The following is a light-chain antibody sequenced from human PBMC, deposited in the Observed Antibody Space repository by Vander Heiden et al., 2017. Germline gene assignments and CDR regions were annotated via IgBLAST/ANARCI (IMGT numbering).Light chain of an antibody. V-gene: IGLV2-14*01. CDR3: SSYTSSSTLRV. Sequence: QSAPTQSASVSGSPGHSITISCTGTSSDVGGYSYVSWYQQHPGKAPKLMIYEVSNQPSGVSNRFSGSKSGNTASLTISGLQAEDEADYYCSSYTSSSTLRVFGGGTKLTVL. CDR1: SSDVGGYSY. CDR2: EVS. J-gene: IGLJ3*02.